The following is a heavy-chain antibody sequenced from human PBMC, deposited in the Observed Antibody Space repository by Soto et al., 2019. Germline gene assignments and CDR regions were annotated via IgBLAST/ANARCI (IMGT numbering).Heavy chain of an antibody. D-gene: IGHD1-1*01. V-gene: IGHV6-1*01. CDR3: ARGPGVTGTKTAGVFDY. CDR1: GDSVSSNSAA. Sequence: QSQTLSLTCAISGDSVSSNSAAWNWIRQSPSRGLEWLGRTYYRSKWYNDYAVSVKSRITINPDTSKNQFSLQLNSVTPEDTAVYYCARGPGVTGTKTAGVFDYWGQGTLVTVSS. CDR2: TYYRSKWYN. J-gene: IGHJ4*02.